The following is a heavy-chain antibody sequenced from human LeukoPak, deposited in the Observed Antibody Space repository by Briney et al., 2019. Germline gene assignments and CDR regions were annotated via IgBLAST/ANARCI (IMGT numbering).Heavy chain of an antibody. J-gene: IGHJ4*02. CDR3: ARGHPAAIPY. D-gene: IGHD2-2*01. CDR2: INHSGST. CDR1: GGSFSGYY. V-gene: IGHV4-34*01. Sequence: SETLSLTCAVYGGSFSGYYWSWIRQPPGKGLEWIGEINHSGSTNYNPSLKSRVTISVDTSKNQFSLKLSSVTAADTAVYYCARGHPAAIPYWGQGTLVTVSS.